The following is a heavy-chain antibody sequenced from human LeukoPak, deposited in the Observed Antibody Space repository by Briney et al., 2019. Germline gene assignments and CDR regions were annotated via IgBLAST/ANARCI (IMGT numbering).Heavy chain of an antibody. J-gene: IGHJ4*02. Sequence: GGSLRLSCAASGFTFNTNAMTWVRQAPGKGLEWVSAISGRTSSTYYADSVKGWFTISRDNSKNTLYLQMDTLRAEDTAVYYCAKCGSSGCHLIDYWGLGTLVTVSS. CDR3: AKCGSSGCHLIDY. CDR1: GFTFNTNA. D-gene: IGHD5-12*01. V-gene: IGHV3-23*01. CDR2: ISGRTSST.